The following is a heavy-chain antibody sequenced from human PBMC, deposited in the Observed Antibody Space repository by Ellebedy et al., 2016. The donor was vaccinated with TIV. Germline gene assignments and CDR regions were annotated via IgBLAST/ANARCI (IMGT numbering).Heavy chain of an antibody. CDR1: GGSISSSSYY. D-gene: IGHD6-19*01. J-gene: IGHJ4*02. CDR3: ASVLPSSGLFDY. Sequence: SETLSLTCTVSGGSISSSSYYWGWIRQPPGKGLEWIGSIYYSGSTYYNPSLKSRVTISVDTSKNQFSLKLSSVTAADTAVYYCASVLPSSGLFDYWGQGTLVTVSS. CDR2: IYYSGST. V-gene: IGHV4-39*01.